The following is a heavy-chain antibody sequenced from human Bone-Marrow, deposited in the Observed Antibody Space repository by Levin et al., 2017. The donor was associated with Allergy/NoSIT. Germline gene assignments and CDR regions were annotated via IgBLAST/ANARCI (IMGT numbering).Heavy chain of an antibody. V-gene: IGHV3-33*01. J-gene: IGHJ5*02. CDR3: AREPEQYLIQDWFDP. Sequence: GGSLRLSCAASGFSFNTYGMHWVRQAPGTGLEWVAVIRYDGNNIHYKDSVKGRFTIYRDNAKNTLYLQMNNLRAEDTAVYYCAREPEQYLIQDWFDPWGQGTLVTVSS. CDR1: GFSFNTYG. D-gene: IGHD5-18*01. CDR2: IRYDGNNI.